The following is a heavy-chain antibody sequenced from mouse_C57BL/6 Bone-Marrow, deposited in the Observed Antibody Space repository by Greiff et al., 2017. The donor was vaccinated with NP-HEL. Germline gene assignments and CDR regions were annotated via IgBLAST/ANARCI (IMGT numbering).Heavy chain of an antibody. CDR1: GYTFTSYW. D-gene: IGHD3-2*02. CDR3: AKTAQALYAMDY. J-gene: IGHJ4*01. V-gene: IGHV1-64*01. Sequence: QVQLQQPGAELVKPGASVKLSCKASGYTFTSYWMHWVKQRPGQGLEWIGMIHPNSGSTNYNEKFKSKATLTVDKSSSTAYMQLSSLTSEDSAVYYCAKTAQALYAMDYWGQGTSVTVSS. CDR2: IHPNSGST.